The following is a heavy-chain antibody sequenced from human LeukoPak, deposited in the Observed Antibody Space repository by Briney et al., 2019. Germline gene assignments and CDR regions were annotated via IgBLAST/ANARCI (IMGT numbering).Heavy chain of an antibody. Sequence: GGSLRLSCAASGFTLSTYSMNWVRQAPGKGLEWVSYISSSGNTIYYADSVKGRFTISRDNAKNSLFLQMNSLRAGDTAVYYCARRRDFDYWGQGTLVAVSS. CDR2: ISSSGNTI. V-gene: IGHV3-48*04. J-gene: IGHJ4*02. CDR3: ARRRDFDY. CDR1: GFTLSTYS. D-gene: IGHD6-6*01.